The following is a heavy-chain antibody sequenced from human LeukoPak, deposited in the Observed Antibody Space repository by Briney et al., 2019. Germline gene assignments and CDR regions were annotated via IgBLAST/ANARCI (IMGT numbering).Heavy chain of an antibody. D-gene: IGHD5-12*01. J-gene: IGHJ5*02. Sequence: SGGSLRLSCAASGFTFSRYWMHWVRQTPGKGLVWVSRINSDGSSTSYADSVQGRFTISRDNAKNTLYLQINSLRAGDTAVYYCARAVSLGYDNWFDPWGQGTLVTVSS. CDR1: GFTFSRYW. CDR2: INSDGSST. V-gene: IGHV3-74*01. CDR3: ARAVSLGYDNWFDP.